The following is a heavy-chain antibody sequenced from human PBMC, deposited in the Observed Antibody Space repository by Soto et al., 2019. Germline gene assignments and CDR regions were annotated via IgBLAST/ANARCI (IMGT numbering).Heavy chain of an antibody. J-gene: IGHJ4*02. CDR1: GGPFSSYA. V-gene: IGHV1-69*13. CDR3: ARVRDTAMVIFDY. D-gene: IGHD5-18*01. Sequence: SVKVCFKASGGPFSSYAISLVRQAPGQGLEWMGGIIPIFGTANYSQKFQGRVTITAYESTSTAYMELSSLRSEDTAVYYCARVRDTAMVIFDYWGQGTLVTVSS. CDR2: IIPIFGTA.